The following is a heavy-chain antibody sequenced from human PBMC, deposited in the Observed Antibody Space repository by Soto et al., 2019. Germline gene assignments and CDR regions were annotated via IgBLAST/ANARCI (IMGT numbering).Heavy chain of an antibody. J-gene: IGHJ4*02. Sequence: SETLSLTCTVSGGSISSGGYYWSWIRQHPGKGLEWIGYIYYSGSTYYNPSLKSRVTISVDTSKNQFSLKLSSVTAADTAVYYCARVVVVPAAMGDRLREASPPGPPDYWGQGTLVTVSS. CDR2: IYYSGST. CDR1: GGSISSGGYY. CDR3: ARVVVVPAAMGDRLREASPPGPPDY. V-gene: IGHV4-31*03. D-gene: IGHD2-2*01.